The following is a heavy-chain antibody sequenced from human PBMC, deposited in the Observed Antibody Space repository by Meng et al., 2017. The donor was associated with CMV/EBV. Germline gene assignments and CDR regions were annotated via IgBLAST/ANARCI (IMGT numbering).Heavy chain of an antibody. V-gene: IGHV4-34*01. CDR2: INHSGST. J-gene: IGHJ6*02. CDR1: GGSFSGYY. CDR3: ARDRTMVRGVHGMDV. D-gene: IGHD3-10*01. Sequence: GSLRLSCAVYGGSFSGYYWSWIRQPPGKGLEWIGEINHSGSTYYNPSLKSRVTISVDTSKNQFSLKLSSVTAADTAVYYCARDRTMVRGVHGMDVWGQGTTVTVSS.